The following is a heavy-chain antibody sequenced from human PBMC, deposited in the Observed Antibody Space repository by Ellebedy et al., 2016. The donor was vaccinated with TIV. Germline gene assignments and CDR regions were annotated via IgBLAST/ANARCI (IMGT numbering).Heavy chain of an antibody. Sequence: SETLSLTCAVYRGPFSGYYWSWIRQPPGKGLEWIGYIYYSGSTNYNPSLKSRVTISVDTSKNQFSLKLSSVTAADTAVYYCARAIVGATHYYYYGMDVWGQGTTVTVSS. D-gene: IGHD1-26*01. CDR3: ARAIVGATHYYYYGMDV. CDR1: RGPFSGYY. CDR2: IYYSGST. J-gene: IGHJ6*02. V-gene: IGHV4-59*01.